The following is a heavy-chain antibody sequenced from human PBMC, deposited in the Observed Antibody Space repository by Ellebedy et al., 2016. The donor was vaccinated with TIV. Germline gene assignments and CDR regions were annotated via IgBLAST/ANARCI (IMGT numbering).Heavy chain of an antibody. CDR2: IFSNDEK. J-gene: IGHJ4*02. D-gene: IGHD6-13*01. V-gene: IGHV2-26*01. CDR1: GFSLSNARMG. CDR3: ARTIAAAGTWYFDY. Sequence: SGPTLVXPTETLTLTCTVSGFSLSNARMGVSWIRQPPGKALEWLAHIFSNDEKSYSTSLKSRLTISKDTSKGQVVLTMTNMDPVDTATYYCARTIAAAGTWYFDYWGQGTLVTVSS.